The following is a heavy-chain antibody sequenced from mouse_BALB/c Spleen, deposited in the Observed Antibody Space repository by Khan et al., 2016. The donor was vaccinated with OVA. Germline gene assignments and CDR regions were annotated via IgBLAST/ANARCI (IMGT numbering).Heavy chain of an antibody. Sequence: EVELVEPGGGLVQPGGSRKPSCAASGFTFIDYGMAWVRQTPAQGPERIAFIRSVAYSIHYADTVTGRFPLSRENAKNTLYLEMSSLRSDDTAMYYCARRGFAYWGQGTLVTVSA. CDR3: ARRGFAY. J-gene: IGHJ3*01. CDR1: GFTFIDYG. V-gene: IGHV5-15*02. CDR2: IRSVAYSI.